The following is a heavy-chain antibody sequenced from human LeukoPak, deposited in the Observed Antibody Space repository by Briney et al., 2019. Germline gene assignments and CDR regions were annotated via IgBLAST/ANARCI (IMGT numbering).Heavy chain of an antibody. CDR2: IYYSGST. D-gene: IGHD3-3*01. J-gene: IGHJ3*02. V-gene: IGHV4-59*08. CDR1: AGSISSYY. Sequence: MTSETLSLTCTVSAGSISSYYWSWIRQPPGKGLEWIGYIYYSGSTNYNPSLKSRVTISVDTSKNQFSLKLSSVTAADTAVYYCARHTFGVVIIYAFDIWGQGTMVTVSS. CDR3: ARHTFGVVIIYAFDI.